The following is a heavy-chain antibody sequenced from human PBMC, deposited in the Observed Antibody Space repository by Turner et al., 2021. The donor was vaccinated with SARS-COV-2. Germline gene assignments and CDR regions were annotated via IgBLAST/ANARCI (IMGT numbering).Heavy chain of an antibody. Sequence: QVQLQQWGAGPLKPSETLSLICAVNGGSLSGYYWTWIRQPPVKGLEWSGEVHPYGTTHYNPSRKSRVSMSVDTSKNQFSLKLNSVTAADTALYYCARGDDPRKSGVVWGQGTLVTVSS. V-gene: IGHV4-34*01. CDR3: ARGDDPRKSGVV. CDR2: VHPYGTT. D-gene: IGHD3-3*01. J-gene: IGHJ4*02. CDR1: GGSLSGYY.